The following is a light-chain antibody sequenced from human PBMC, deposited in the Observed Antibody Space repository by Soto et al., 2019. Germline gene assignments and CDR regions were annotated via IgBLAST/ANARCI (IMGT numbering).Light chain of an antibody. CDR3: QQYGSSPLFT. V-gene: IGKV3-20*01. CDR2: GAS. Sequence: EIVLTQSPGTLSLSPGERATLSCRASQSVSSSYLAWYQQKPGQAPRLLIYGASSRATGIPDRFSGSGSGTDFTLTISRTEPEDFAEYYGQQYGSSPLFTFGPGTKVDIK. CDR1: QSVSSSY. J-gene: IGKJ3*01.